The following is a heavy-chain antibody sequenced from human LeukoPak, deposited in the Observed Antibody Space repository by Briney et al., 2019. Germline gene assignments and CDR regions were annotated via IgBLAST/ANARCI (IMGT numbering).Heavy chain of an antibody. CDR2: IYSGGRT. CDR1: EFTVSSNC. J-gene: IGHJ4*02. Sequence: GGSLRLSCAASEFTVSSNCMSWVRQAPGKGLEWVSVIYSGGRTYYTDSVKGRFTFSRDNSKKTLYLQMISLRAEDTAVYYCAKDFYEIAAAGPIDYWGQGTLVTVSS. V-gene: IGHV3-53*01. CDR3: AKDFYEIAAAGPIDY. D-gene: IGHD6-13*01.